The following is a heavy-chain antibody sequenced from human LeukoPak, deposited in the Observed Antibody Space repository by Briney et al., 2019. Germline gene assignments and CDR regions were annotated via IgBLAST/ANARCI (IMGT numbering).Heavy chain of an antibody. V-gene: IGHV3-48*01. CDR3: ARAAVTSSYYYYYYMDV. Sequence: GGSLRLSCAASGFTFSSYCMNWVRQAPGKGLEWVSYISSSSSTIYYADSVRGRFTISRDNAKNSLFLQMNSLRAEDTAVYYCARAAVTSSYYYYYYMDVWGKGSTVTVSS. D-gene: IGHD2-21*02. CDR2: ISSSSSTI. J-gene: IGHJ6*03. CDR1: GFTFSSYC.